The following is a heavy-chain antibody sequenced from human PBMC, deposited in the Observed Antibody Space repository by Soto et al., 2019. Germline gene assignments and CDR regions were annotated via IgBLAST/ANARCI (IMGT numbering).Heavy chain of an antibody. CDR1: GGSITNYY. D-gene: IGHD3-3*01. Sequence: QVQLQESGPGLVKPSETLSRTCTVSGGSITNYYWSWIRQPPGKGLEWIGYIHYSGSTKYNPSLKSRVTISADTSKNQFSLKLSSVTAADTAVYYCARGHYDFWSGYFATIDYWGQGTLVTVSS. CDR3: ARGHYDFWSGYFATIDY. CDR2: IHYSGST. J-gene: IGHJ4*02. V-gene: IGHV4-59*08.